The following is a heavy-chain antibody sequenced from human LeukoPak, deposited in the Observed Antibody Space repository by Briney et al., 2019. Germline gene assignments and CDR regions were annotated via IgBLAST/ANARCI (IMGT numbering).Heavy chain of an antibody. J-gene: IGHJ6*03. CDR1: GLTFSSYA. V-gene: IGHV3-23*01. CDR2: ISGSGGST. Sequence: GGFLRLSCAASGLTFSSYAMSWVRQAPGKGLEWVSAISGSGGSTYYADSVKGRFTISRDNSKNTLYLQMNSLRAEDTAVYYCAKEPVRGSVLRYFDARYYMDVWGKGTTVTVSS. CDR3: AKEPVRGSVLRYFDARYYMDV. D-gene: IGHD3-9*01.